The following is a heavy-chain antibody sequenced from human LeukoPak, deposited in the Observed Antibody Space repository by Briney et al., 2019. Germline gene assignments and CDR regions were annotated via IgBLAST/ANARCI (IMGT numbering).Heavy chain of an antibody. CDR3: ARETSLAGFASGLGFNY. J-gene: IGHJ4*02. CDR1: GASISSWY. Sequence: SETLSLTCTVSGASISSWYWSWIRQPPGKGLEWIGYIYGSRNTNYNPSLKSRVTMSIDTSKNQFSLKLTSVTAADTATYYCARETSLAGFASGLGFNYWGQGILVTVSS. CDR2: IYGSRNT. V-gene: IGHV4-59*01. D-gene: IGHD6-19*01.